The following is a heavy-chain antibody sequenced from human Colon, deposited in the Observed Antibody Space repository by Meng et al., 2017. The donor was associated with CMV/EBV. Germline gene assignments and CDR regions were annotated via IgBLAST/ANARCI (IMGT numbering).Heavy chain of an antibody. CDR3: VRESWYFDF. D-gene: IGHD6-13*01. J-gene: IGHJ4*02. CDR1: RYTFTANH. CDR2: IYPQDGGT. V-gene: IGHV1-2*02. Sequence: VQAGTEGKRPGASVKVSCKSTRYTFTANHLHWGRQAPGQGLEWMGWIYPQDGGTYFAQKFQDRVTLTRDTSITTAYMELSGLTSDDTAIYYCVRESWYFDFWGEGTLVTVSS.